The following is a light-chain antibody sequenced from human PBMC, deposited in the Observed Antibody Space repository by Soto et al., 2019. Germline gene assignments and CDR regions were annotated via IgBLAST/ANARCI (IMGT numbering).Light chain of an antibody. CDR3: STFTLSRTQV. J-gene: IGLJ3*02. V-gene: IGLV2-14*01. Sequence: QSALTQPASVSGSPGQSITISCTGTSSDVGGYDYVSWYQQHPGRAPKLMIFEVSNRPPGISNRFYVPKSGKTASLTISGLQAEDVADYYCSTFTLSRTQVLGGGTKVTVL. CDR1: SSDVGGYDY. CDR2: EVS.